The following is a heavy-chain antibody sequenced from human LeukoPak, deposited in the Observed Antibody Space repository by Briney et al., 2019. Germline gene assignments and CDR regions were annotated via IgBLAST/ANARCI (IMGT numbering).Heavy chain of an antibody. CDR1: VFTFSSYS. CDR2: ISSSSSYI. J-gene: IGHJ4*02. V-gene: IGHV3-21*01. Sequence: GGSLRLSCAASVFTFSSYSINWVRQAPGRGLEWVSSISSSSSYIYYADSVKGRFTISRDNAKNSLYLQMDSLRAEDTAVYYCARGWASEAFDYWGQGTLVTVSS. CDR3: ARGWASEAFDY. D-gene: IGHD1-26*01.